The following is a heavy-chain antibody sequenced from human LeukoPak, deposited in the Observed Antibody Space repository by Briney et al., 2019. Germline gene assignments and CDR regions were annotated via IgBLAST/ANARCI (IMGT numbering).Heavy chain of an antibody. Sequence: GGSLRLSCAASGFTVSSNYMNWVRQAPGKGLEWVSVIYTGGSTYYADSVKGRFTISRDNSKNTVYLQMNSLRGEDTAVYYCAREYSSGYYSFDNWGQGTMVTVSS. CDR1: GFTVSSNY. J-gene: IGHJ4*03. V-gene: IGHV3-66*01. CDR2: IYTGGST. CDR3: AREYSSGYYSFDN. D-gene: IGHD3-22*01.